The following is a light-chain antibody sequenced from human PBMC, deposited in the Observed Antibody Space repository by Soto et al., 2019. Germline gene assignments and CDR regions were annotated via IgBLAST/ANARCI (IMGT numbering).Light chain of an antibody. CDR1: QSISTY. J-gene: IGKJ4*01. V-gene: IGKV1-5*01. Sequence: DIQMTQSPSSLSASVGGRVTITCRASQSISTYLNWYQQKAGLAPKLLIYDAFSLEGGVPSRFSGSRSGTEFTLTITSLQPDDFATYYCQQYDSYSPLTFGGGTKVDIK. CDR2: DAF. CDR3: QQYDSYSPLT.